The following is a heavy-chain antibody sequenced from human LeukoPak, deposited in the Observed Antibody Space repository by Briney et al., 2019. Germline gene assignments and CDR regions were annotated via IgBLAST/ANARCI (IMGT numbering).Heavy chain of an antibody. D-gene: IGHD3-22*01. V-gene: IGHV4-39*01. CDR3: ARGYFDTSGYGFGYYFDS. CDR2: IYYTGIT. Sequence: SETLSLTRTVSGVSVSRNSHYWGWIRQPPGKGLEWIGSIYYTGITYDNPSLKSRVTISVDTSKNQFSLKLSSVTAADTAVYYCARGYFDTSGYGFGYYFDSWGQGTLVTVSS. CDR1: GVSVSRNSHY. J-gene: IGHJ4*02.